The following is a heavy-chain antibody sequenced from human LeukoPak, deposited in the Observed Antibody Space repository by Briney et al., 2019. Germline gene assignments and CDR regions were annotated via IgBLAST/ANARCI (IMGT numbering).Heavy chain of an antibody. CDR1: GYSFTSYW. CDR2: IYPGDSDT. CDR3: ASHSSSWFKGPLGFDY. J-gene: IGHJ4*02. D-gene: IGHD6-13*01. Sequence: GESLKISCKGSGYSFTSYWIGWVRQMPGKGLEWMGIIYPGDSDTRYSPSFQGQVTISADKSISTAYLQWSSLKASDTAMYYCASHSSSWFKGPLGFDYWGQGTLVTVSS. V-gene: IGHV5-51*01.